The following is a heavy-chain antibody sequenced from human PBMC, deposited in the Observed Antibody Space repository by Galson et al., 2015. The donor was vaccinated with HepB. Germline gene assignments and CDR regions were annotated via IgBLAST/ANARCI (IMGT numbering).Heavy chain of an antibody. CDR3: ARPPEGYSYGTEEDAFDI. J-gene: IGHJ3*02. CDR1: GYTFTSYA. CDR2: INAGNGNT. V-gene: IGHV1-3*01. Sequence: SVKVSCKASGYTFTSYAMHWVRQAPGQRLEWMGWINAGNGNTKYSQKFQGRVTITRDTSASTAYMELSSLRSEDTAVYYCARPPEGYSYGTEEDAFDIWGQETMVTVSS. D-gene: IGHD5-18*01.